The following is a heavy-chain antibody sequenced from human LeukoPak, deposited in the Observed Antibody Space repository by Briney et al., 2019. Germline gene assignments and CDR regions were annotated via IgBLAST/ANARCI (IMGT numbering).Heavy chain of an antibody. Sequence: PGGSLRLSCAASGFAFSSYGMHWVRQAPGKGLEWVAFIQFDGSNKYYADSVKGRFTISRDNSRNTLYLQMNSLRAEDTAVFYCARHYGSGIFDYWGQGTLVTVSS. D-gene: IGHD3-10*01. CDR2: IQFDGSNK. CDR3: ARHYGSGIFDY. CDR1: GFAFSSYG. V-gene: IGHV3-30*02. J-gene: IGHJ4*02.